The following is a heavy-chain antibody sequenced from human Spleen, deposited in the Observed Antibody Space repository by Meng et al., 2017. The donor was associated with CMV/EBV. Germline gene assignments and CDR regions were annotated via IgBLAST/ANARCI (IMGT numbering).Heavy chain of an antibody. V-gene: IGHV1-2*02. D-gene: IGHD7-27*01. Sequence: ASVKVSCKASGHTFTAHYFHWVRQAPGQGLEWMGWIHPHRGDTNYAQQFQGRVTLTRDTSINTGYMELTRLTSDDTAVYYCARDNNWGPDYWGQGTRVTVSS. CDR3: ARDNNWGPDY. CDR2: IHPHRGDT. J-gene: IGHJ4*02. CDR1: GHTFTAHY.